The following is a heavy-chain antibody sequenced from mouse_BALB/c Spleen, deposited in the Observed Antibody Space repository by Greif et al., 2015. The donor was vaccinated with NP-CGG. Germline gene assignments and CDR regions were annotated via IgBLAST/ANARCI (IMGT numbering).Heavy chain of an antibody. CDR3: AKIPIYRPFYWYFDV. CDR1: GYTFTSYV. D-gene: IGHD2-1*01. J-gene: IGHJ1*01. V-gene: IGHV1-14*01. CDR2: INPYNDGT. Sequence: VQLQQSGPELVKPGASVKMSCKASGYTFTSYVMHWVKQKPGQGLEWIGYINPYNDGTKYNEKFKGKATLTSDKSSSTAYMELSSLTSEDSAVYYCAKIPIYRPFYWYFDVWGAGTTVTVSS.